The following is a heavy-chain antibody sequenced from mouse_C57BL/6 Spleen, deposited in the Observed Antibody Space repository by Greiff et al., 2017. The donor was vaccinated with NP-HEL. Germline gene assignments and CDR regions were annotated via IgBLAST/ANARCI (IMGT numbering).Heavy chain of an antibody. Sequence: QVQLQQSGAELVKPGASVKISCKASGYTFTDYYINWVKQRPGQGLEWIGKIGPGSGSTYYNEKFKGKATLTADKSSSTAYMQLSSLTSEDSAVYFCARMGIYDYDVSYAMDYWGQGTSVTVSS. V-gene: IGHV1-77*01. CDR1: GYTFTDYY. CDR2: IGPGSGST. D-gene: IGHD2-4*01. CDR3: ARMGIYDYDVSYAMDY. J-gene: IGHJ4*01.